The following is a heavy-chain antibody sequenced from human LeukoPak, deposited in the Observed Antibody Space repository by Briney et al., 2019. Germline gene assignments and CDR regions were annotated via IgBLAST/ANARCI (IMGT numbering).Heavy chain of an antibody. CDR3: ARAKQERNVLRYFDPPGAFDI. CDR1: GGTFSSYA. Sequence: SVKVSCKASGGTFSSYAISWVRQAPGQGLEWMGGIIPIFGTANYAQKFQGRVTITADKSTSTAYMELSSLRSEDTAVYYCARAKQERNVLRYFDPPGAFDIWGQGTMVTVSS. CDR2: IIPIFGTA. D-gene: IGHD3-9*01. J-gene: IGHJ3*02. V-gene: IGHV1-69*06.